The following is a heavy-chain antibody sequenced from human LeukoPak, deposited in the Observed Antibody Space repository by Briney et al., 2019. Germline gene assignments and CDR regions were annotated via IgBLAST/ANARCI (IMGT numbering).Heavy chain of an antibody. CDR2: INLGDSDT. Sequence: GESLKISCEVSGHRFTNHWIGWVRQMPGKGLEWMGIINLGDSDTKYSPSFQGQVTISLDKSISTAYLQWSSLKASDTAMYYCARGLNYYYYYGLDVWGQGTTVTVSS. CDR3: ARGLNYYYYYGLDV. V-gene: IGHV5-51*01. CDR1: GHRFTNHW. J-gene: IGHJ6*02.